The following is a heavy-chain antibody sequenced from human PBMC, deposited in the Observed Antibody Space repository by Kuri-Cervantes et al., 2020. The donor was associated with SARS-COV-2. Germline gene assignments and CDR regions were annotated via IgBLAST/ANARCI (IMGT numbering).Heavy chain of an antibody. J-gene: IGHJ5*02. D-gene: IGHD2-15*01. Sequence: GESLKISCAASGFIFSNYAMSWVRQAPGKGLEWVSNIGPSGTTKYYADSVKGRFTISRDNAKNALYLQMNSLRAEDTALYFWAREPAEYCSGGSCYSENWFDPWGQGTLVTVSS. CDR3: AREPAEYCSGGSCYSENWFDP. CDR1: GFIFSNYA. CDR2: IGPSGTTK. V-gene: IGHV3-11*01.